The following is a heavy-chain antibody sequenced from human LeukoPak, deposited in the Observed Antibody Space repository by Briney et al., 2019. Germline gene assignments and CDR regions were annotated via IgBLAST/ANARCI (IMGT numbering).Heavy chain of an antibody. Sequence: SETLSLTCTVSGDSISSSRFYWGWVRQPPGKGLEWIGSISYSGSTYYNPSLKSRVTISIDTSKNQFSLKLSSVTAADTAVYYCARAARGYCSGGSCYSGPRHYYYYYMDVWGKGTTVTVSS. V-gene: IGHV4-39*07. D-gene: IGHD2-15*01. CDR3: ARAARGYCSGGSCYSGPRHYYYYYMDV. J-gene: IGHJ6*03. CDR2: ISYSGST. CDR1: GDSISSSRFY.